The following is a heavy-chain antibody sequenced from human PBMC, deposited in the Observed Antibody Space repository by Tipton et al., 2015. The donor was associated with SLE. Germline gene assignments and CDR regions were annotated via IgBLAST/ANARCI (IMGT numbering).Heavy chain of an antibody. CDR2: ISGRYGEP. CDR1: GFTIGIYA. J-gene: IGHJ6*02. Sequence: SLRLSCAASGFTIGIYAMSWVRQAPGKGLEWVSAISGRYGEPEYADSVKGRFTSSRDNSKNTLYLQLNSLRAEDTATYYCARDTAEWFKERLGQFGLDVWGQGTTVTVSS. D-gene: IGHD3-3*01. CDR3: ARDTAEWFKERLGQFGLDV. V-gene: IGHV3-23*01.